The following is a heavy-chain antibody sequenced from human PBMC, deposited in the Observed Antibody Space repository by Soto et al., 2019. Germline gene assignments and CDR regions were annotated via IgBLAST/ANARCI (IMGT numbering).Heavy chain of an antibody. D-gene: IGHD3-10*01. CDR3: AKEIDYGSGSYSSGDFDY. V-gene: IGHV3-23*01. J-gene: IGHJ4*02. CDR1: GFTFSSYA. CDR2: ISGSGGST. Sequence: EVQLLESGGGLVQPGGSLRLSCAASGFTFSSYAMSWVRQAPGKGLEWVSAISGSGGSTYYADSVKGRFTISRDNSKNTLYLQMNSLRAEDTAVYYCAKEIDYGSGSYSSGDFDYWGQGTLVTVSS.